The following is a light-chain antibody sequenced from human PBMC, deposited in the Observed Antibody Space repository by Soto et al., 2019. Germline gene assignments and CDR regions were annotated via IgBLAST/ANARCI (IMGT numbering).Light chain of an antibody. CDR3: GAWDISLSGGV. V-gene: IGLV1-51*02. Sequence: QSVLTQPPSVSAAPGQEVTISCSGSSSNIGIDFVSWYQHLPGTAPTLLIYEDNNKPPWSPARFSGSKSGALATLVITGLQTGDEADYYCGAWDISLSGGVFGGGTKLTVL. CDR2: EDN. J-gene: IGLJ3*02. CDR1: SSNIGIDF.